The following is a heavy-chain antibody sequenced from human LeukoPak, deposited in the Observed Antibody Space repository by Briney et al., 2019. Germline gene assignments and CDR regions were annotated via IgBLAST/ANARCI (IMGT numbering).Heavy chain of an antibody. D-gene: IGHD6-19*01. Sequence: GGSLRLSCAASAFTFSSYSMSWVRRAPGKGLEWVSSIDSTSNYIYYADSVRGRFTISRDNAKNSLYLQMNSLRVEDTAVYYCARAPLSGWYRGGSDYWGQGTLVTVSS. CDR3: ARAPLSGWYRGGSDY. CDR1: AFTFSSYS. J-gene: IGHJ4*02. V-gene: IGHV3-21*01. CDR2: IDSTSNYI.